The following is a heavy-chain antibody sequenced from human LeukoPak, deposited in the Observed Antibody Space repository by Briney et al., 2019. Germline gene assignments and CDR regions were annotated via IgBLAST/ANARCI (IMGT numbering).Heavy chain of an antibody. CDR1: GYTFTGYY. V-gene: IGHV1-46*01. D-gene: IGHD3-10*01. J-gene: IGHJ4*02. Sequence: GASVKVSCKASGYTFTGYYMHWVRQAPGQGLEWMGVINPSVGSITYAQKFQGRVTMTRDTSTNTVYLELSSLRSEDTAVYYCARASGLLWFGELQRNYYFDNWGQGTLVTVSS. CDR3: ARASGLLWFGELQRNYYFDN. CDR2: INPSVGSI.